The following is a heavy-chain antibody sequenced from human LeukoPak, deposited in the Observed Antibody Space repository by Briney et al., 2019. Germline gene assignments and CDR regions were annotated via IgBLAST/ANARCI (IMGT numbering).Heavy chain of an antibody. CDR1: GGSMSPYH. CDR2: IYYSGST. V-gene: IGHV4-59*01. D-gene: IGHD1-26*01. Sequence: SETLSLTCTVSGGSMSPYHWGWIRQPPGKGLEWTGYIYYSGSTNYNPSLKGRVTISVDTSKNQFSLKLSSVTAADTAVYYCATWVGARFDYWGQGTLVTVSS. CDR3: ATWVGARFDY. J-gene: IGHJ4*02.